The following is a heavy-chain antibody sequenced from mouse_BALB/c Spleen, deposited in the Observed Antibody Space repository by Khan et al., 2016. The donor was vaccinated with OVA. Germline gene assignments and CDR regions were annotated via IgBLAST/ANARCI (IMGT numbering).Heavy chain of an antibody. CDR3: ARSDFYGSSTWVGY. V-gene: IGHV1-69*02. CDR1: GYTFTTYW. CDR2: IDPSDSYT. J-gene: IGHJ3*01. Sequence: QVQLQQPGAELVKPGASVKLSCKASGYTFTTYWMHWVKRRPGQGLEWIGEIDPSDSYTNYNQEFKGKATLTVDKSSSTAYMQLSSLTSEDSAVYDCARSDFYGSSTWVGYWGQGTLVTVSA. D-gene: IGHD1-1*01.